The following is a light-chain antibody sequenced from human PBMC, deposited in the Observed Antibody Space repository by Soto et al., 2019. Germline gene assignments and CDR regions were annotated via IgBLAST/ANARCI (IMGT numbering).Light chain of an antibody. CDR2: DVS. V-gene: IGLV2-11*01. CDR1: SSDIGGSNY. Sequence: QSALTQPRSVSGSPGQSVTISCTGNSSDIGGSNYVSWYQHHPGKAPKLMIYDVSKRPSGVPDRFSGSKSGNTASLTIAGLQAEDEAEYYCCSYGGGFTWVFGGGTKLTVL. CDR3: CSYGGGFTWV. J-gene: IGLJ3*02.